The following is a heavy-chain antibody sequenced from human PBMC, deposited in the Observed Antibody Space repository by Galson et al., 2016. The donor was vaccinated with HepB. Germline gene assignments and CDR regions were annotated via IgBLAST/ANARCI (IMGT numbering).Heavy chain of an antibody. CDR2: IIPIFGAA. Sequence: SVKVSCKASGGTFSNYGISWVRQAPGQGLEWMGGIIPIFGAANYEQKFQGRVTISADEAPNTVYMELSSLTSEDTAVYYCARDRSSGWFDSSDIWGQGTMVTVSS. CDR1: GGTFSNYG. D-gene: IGHD6-19*01. V-gene: IGHV1-69*13. J-gene: IGHJ3*02. CDR3: ARDRSSGWFDSSDI.